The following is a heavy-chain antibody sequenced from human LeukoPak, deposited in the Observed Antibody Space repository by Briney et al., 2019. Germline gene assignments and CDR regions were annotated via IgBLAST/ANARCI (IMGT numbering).Heavy chain of an antibody. CDR2: MWYDGSKK. V-gene: IGHV3-33*01. D-gene: IGHD6-19*01. CDR3: ARVSEDHTTGWYEEYFQH. J-gene: IGHJ1*01. CDR1: GFTFSSYC. Sequence: PGRSLRLSCAASGFTFSSYCMHWVRQAPGKGLEWVAVMWYDGSKKNYADSVKGRFTVSRDNSKNTLYLQMNSLRVEDTAVYFCARVSEDHTTGWYEEYFQHWGQGTLVTVSS.